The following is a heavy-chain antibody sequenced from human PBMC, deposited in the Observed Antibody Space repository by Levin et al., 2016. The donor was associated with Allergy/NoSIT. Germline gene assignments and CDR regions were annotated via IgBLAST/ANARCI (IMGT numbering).Heavy chain of an antibody. D-gene: IGHD6-13*01. V-gene: IGHV3-30*04. J-gene: IGHJ4*02. Sequence: GESLKISCVASGFTFSSYAMHWVRQAPGKGLEWVAVIAYDGSYKYNADSVKGRFTISRDNSKNTLYLQMNSLRAEDGAVYYCTTEREQLAFPLYQFDYWGQGTVVTVSS. CDR3: TTEREQLAFPLYQFDY. CDR2: IAYDGSYK. CDR1: GFTFSSYA.